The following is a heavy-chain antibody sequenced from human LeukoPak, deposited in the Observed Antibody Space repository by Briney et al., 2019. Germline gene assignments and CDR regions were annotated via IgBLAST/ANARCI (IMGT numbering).Heavy chain of an antibody. J-gene: IGHJ4*02. CDR3: ARDLYMTAVTTGYFDY. Sequence: GASVKVSCKASGYTFTGYYMHWVRQAPGQGLEWMGIINPSGGSTSYAQKFQGRLTMTRDTSTSTVYVELSSLRSEDTDVYYCARDLYMTAVTTGYFDYWGQGTLVTVSS. D-gene: IGHD4-17*01. CDR2: INPSGGST. CDR1: GYTFTGYY. V-gene: IGHV1-46*01.